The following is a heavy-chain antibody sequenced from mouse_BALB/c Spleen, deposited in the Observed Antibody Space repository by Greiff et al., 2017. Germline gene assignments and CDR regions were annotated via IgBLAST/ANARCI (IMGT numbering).Heavy chain of an antibody. J-gene: IGHJ2*01. V-gene: IGHV7-3*02. CDR3: AGDNYSYFDY. Sequence: EVQLVESGGGLVQPGGSLRLSCATSGFTFTDYYMSWVRQPPGKALEWLGFIRNKANGYTTEYSASVKGRFTISRDNSQSILYLQMNTLRAEDSATYYCAGDNYSYFDYWGQGTTLTVSS. D-gene: IGHD1-1*01. CDR1: GFTFTDYY. CDR2: IRNKANGYTT.